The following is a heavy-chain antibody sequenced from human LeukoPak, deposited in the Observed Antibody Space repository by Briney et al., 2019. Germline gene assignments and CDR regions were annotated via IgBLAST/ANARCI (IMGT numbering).Heavy chain of an antibody. V-gene: IGHV3-7*01. CDR1: GFTFSSYW. Sequence: GGSLRLSCAASGFTFSSYWMSWVRQAPGKGLEWVANIKQDESEKYYVDSVKGRFTIPRDNAKNSLYLQMNSLRAEDTAIYYCARDWITYSTRWYVSAFDYWGQGTLVTVSS. CDR2: IKQDESEK. D-gene: IGHD6-13*01. CDR3: ARDWITYSTRWYVSAFDY. J-gene: IGHJ4*02.